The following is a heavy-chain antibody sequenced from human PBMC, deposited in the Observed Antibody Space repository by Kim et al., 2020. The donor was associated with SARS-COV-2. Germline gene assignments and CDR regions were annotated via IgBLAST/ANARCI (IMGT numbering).Heavy chain of an antibody. Sequence: SETLSLTCTVSGDSMSGYYWSWIRQSPGNALEWFGYIYSTGTTYYNPSLRGRVTMSIATSKNQFSLTLNSVTAADTAVYYCARAPRERWFDPWGQGTLVIVSP. CDR1: GDSMSGYY. CDR3: ARAPRERWFDP. D-gene: IGHD1-26*01. J-gene: IGHJ5*02. CDR2: IYSTGTT. V-gene: IGHV4-4*09.